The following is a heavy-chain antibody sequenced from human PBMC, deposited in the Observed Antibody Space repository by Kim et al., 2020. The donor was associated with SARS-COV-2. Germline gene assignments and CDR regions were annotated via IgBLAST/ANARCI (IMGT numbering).Heavy chain of an antibody. J-gene: IGHJ4*02. CDR3: ARWDGRSYDY. Sequence: GGSLRLSCAVSGFTVSSNYMSWVRQAPGKGLEWVSIIYSDGTIYHADSVRGRFTISRDNSKNTLYLQMNSLRAEDTAVYYCARWDGRSYDYWGQGTLVTV. CDR2: IYSDGTI. V-gene: IGHV3-53*01. D-gene: IGHD1-26*01. CDR1: GFTVSSNY.